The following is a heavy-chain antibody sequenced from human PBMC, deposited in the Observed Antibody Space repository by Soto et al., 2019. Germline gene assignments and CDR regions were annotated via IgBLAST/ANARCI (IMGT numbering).Heavy chain of an antibody. CDR3: ARGWGIVVVPAGDV. D-gene: IGHD2-2*01. CDR2: INAGNGNT. CDR1: GYTFTSYA. Sequence: GASVKVSCKASGYTFTSYAMHWVRQAPGQRLEWMGWINAGNGNTKYSQKFQGRVTITRDTSASTAYMELSSLRSEDAAVYYCARGWGIVVVPAGDVWGQGTTVTVSS. J-gene: IGHJ6*02. V-gene: IGHV1-3*01.